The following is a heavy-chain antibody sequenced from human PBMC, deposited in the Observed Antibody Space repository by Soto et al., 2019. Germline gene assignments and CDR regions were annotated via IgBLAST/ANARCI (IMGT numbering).Heavy chain of an antibody. CDR1: GYSFTSYW. Sequence: LGESLKISCQGSGYSFTSYWTSWVRQMPGKGLEWMGRIDPSDSYTNYSPSFQGHVTISADKSISTAYLQWSSLKASDTAMYYCARQIYDSDTGPNFQYYLDSSGQGTPVTVSS. CDR2: IDPSDSYT. D-gene: IGHD3-22*01. J-gene: IGHJ4*02. CDR3: ARQIYDSDTGPNFQYYLDS. V-gene: IGHV5-10-1*01.